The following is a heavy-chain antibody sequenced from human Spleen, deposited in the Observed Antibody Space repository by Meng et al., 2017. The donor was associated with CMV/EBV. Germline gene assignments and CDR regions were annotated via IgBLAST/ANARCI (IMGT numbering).Heavy chain of an antibody. CDR1: GGSFTNYF. J-gene: IGHJ3*02. CDR3: VARAFDI. CDR2: VNPAGRS. Sequence: ETLSLSCGVYGGSFTNYFWDWIRQPPGKGLEWIGEVNPAGRSSYNPSLESRVNISAEPSKKQFSLKLTSVTAADTAVYYCVARAFDIWGQGTMVTVSS. V-gene: IGHV4-34*01.